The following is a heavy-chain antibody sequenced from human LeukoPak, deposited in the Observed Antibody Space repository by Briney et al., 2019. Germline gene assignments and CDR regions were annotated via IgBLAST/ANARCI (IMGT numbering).Heavy chain of an antibody. V-gene: IGHV3-23*01. J-gene: IGHJ4*02. CDR2: ISGSAGST. Sequence: GGSLRLSCAASGFTFSNYAMSWVRQAPGKGLEWVSAISGSAGSTYYADSVKGRFTISRDNSRNALYLQMNSLRAEDTAVHYCAKDSNDYVWGSYRYTGYFDYWGQGTLVTVSS. CDR3: AKDSNDYVWGSYRYTGYFDY. D-gene: IGHD3-16*02. CDR1: GFTFSNYA.